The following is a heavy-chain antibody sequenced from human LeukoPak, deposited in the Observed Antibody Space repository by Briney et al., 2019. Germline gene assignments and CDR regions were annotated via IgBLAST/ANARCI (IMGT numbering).Heavy chain of an antibody. Sequence: GGSLRLSCAASGFTFSSYGMSWVRQAPGKGLEWVANIKQDGSEKYYVDSVKGRFTISRDNAKNSLYLQMNSLRAEDTAVYYCARAAEDVVVPAATFDYWGQGTLVTVSS. D-gene: IGHD2-2*01. CDR1: GFTFSSYG. CDR2: IKQDGSEK. V-gene: IGHV3-7*01. J-gene: IGHJ4*02. CDR3: ARAAEDVVVPAATFDY.